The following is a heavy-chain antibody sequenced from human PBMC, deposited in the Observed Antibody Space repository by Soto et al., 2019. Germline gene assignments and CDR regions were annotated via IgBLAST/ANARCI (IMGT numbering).Heavy chain of an antibody. D-gene: IGHD2-15*01. V-gene: IGHV4-34*01. CDR3: ANRDIGQGGFDP. CDR2: INHSGST. Sequence: PSERMSLGSPVYGCSLGGYYCSWIRQPPGKGLEWIGEINHSGSTNYNTSLKSRVTISVDTSKNQFSLKLSSVTAADTAVYFRANRDIGQGGFDPWGQGTLVTVSS. CDR1: GCSLGGYY. J-gene: IGHJ5*02.